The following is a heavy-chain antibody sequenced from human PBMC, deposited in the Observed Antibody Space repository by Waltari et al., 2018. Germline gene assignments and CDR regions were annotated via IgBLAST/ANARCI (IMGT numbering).Heavy chain of an antibody. D-gene: IGHD1-26*01. V-gene: IGHV4-4*09. CDR3: ARGYCGSSYCTFDS. CDR2: INGNSGNT. Sequence: QVQLQESGPGLVKPSETLSLTCAVSGGSFSSYWWSWIRQPPGKGLEWIGEINGNSGNTNYNPSLKSRVTISKDVSKKQFSLKLSSVTAADTAVYYCARGYCGSSYCTFDSWGQGVLVTVSS. CDR1: GGSFSSYW. J-gene: IGHJ4*02.